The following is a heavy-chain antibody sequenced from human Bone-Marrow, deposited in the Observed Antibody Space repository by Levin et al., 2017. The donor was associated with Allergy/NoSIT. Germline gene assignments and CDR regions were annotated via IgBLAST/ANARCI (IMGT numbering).Heavy chain of an antibody. Sequence: PGGSLRLSCLGSGFTFDDYVLGWFRQAPGMGLEWVGFIKSAAYGAAIEYAASVQGRFTISRDDSNRIAYLQMNGLKIEDTAVYYCTRSDWGELSFTNYNWGQGTQVTVSS. V-gene: IGHV3-49*03. CDR3: TRSDWGELSFTNYN. J-gene: IGHJ4*02. CDR1: GFTFDDYV. CDR2: IKSAAYGAAI. D-gene: IGHD3-16*02.